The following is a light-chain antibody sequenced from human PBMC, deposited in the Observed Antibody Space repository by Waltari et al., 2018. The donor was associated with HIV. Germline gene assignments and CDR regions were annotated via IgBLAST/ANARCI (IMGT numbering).Light chain of an antibody. CDR3: LLSYSGADYV. CDR2: DTS. Sequence: QAVVTQEPSLTVSPGGTVTLTCGASTGAVTTGNYPYWFQQKPGKAPRTLVYDTSNKHSWTPARFSGSLLGGKAALTLSGAQPEDEAEYYCLLSYSGADYVFGTGTKVTVL. V-gene: IGLV7-46*01. CDR1: TGAVTTGNY. J-gene: IGLJ1*01.